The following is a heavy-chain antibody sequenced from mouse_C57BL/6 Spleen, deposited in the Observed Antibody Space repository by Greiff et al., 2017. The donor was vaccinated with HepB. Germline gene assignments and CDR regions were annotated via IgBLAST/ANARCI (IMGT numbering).Heavy chain of an antibody. D-gene: IGHD3-2*02. Sequence: QVQLQQPGAELVKPGASVKMSCKASGYTFTSYWLTWVKQRPGQGLEWIGDIYPGSGSTNYNEKFKSKATLTVDTSSSTAYMQLSSLTSEDSAVYYCARGRELRLRCAMDYWGQGTSVTVSS. CDR2: IYPGSGST. CDR1: GYTFTSYW. J-gene: IGHJ4*01. V-gene: IGHV1-55*01. CDR3: ARGRELRLRCAMDY.